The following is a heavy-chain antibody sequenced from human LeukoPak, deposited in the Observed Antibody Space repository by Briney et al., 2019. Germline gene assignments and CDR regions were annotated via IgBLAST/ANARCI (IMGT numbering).Heavy chain of an antibody. J-gene: IGHJ4*02. CDR1: GGSISSNSCC. Sequence: SETLSLTCTVSGGSISSNSCCWGWIRQPPGKGLEWIGSIYYSGSTYYNPSLKSRVTISVDSSKNQLSLKLSSVTAADTAVYYCARHAASIAVADYWGQGTLVTVSS. CDR2: IYYSGST. D-gene: IGHD6-19*01. V-gene: IGHV4-39*01. CDR3: ARHAASIAVADY.